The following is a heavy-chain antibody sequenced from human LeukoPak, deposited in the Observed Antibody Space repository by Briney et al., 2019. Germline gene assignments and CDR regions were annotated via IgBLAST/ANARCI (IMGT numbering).Heavy chain of an antibody. D-gene: IGHD3-22*01. Sequence: PGGSLRLSCAASGITFSSHAMSWVRQAPGKGLVWVSRINSDGSSTSYADSVKGRFTISRDNAKNTLYLQMNSLRAEDTAVYYCASGYRVDYWGQGTLVTVSS. CDR3: ASGYRVDY. CDR1: GITFSSHA. J-gene: IGHJ4*02. CDR2: INSDGSST. V-gene: IGHV3-74*01.